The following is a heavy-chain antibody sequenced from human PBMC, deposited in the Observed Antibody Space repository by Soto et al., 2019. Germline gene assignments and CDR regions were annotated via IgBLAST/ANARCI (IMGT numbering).Heavy chain of an antibody. CDR1: GYTFTSYV. Sequence: ASVKVSCKTSGYTFTSYVMQCVRQAPEQRLEWMGWINPGNGNTKYSQKFQGRVTISRDTSASTADMEVSGLQSEDTAVYFCARDQCSGGVCYRGNFDFWGQGTLVTVSS. CDR2: INPGNGNT. J-gene: IGHJ4*02. CDR3: ARDQCSGGVCYRGNFDF. V-gene: IGHV1-3*01. D-gene: IGHD2-15*01.